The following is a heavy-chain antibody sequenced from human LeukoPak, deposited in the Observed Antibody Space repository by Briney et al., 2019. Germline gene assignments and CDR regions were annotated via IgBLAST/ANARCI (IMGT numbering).Heavy chain of an antibody. CDR3: ARGGPGSDI. CDR2: IYSGGST. J-gene: IGHJ3*02. CDR1: GFTFSSYA. V-gene: IGHV3-66*01. Sequence: PGRSLRLSCAASGFTFSSYAMHWVRQAPGKGLEWVSVIYSGGSTYYADSVKGRFTISRDNSKNTLYLQMNSLRAEDTAVYYCARGGPGSDIWGQGTMVTVSS.